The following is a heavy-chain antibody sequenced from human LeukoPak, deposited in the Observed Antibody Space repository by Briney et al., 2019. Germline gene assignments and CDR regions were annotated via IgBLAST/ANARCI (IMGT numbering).Heavy chain of an antibody. J-gene: IGHJ4*02. Sequence: SETLSLTCAAYGGSFSGYYWSWIRQPPGKGLEWIGEINHSGSTNYNPSLKSRVTISVDTSKNQFSLKLSSVTAADTAVYYCARGRIGRILHSYYGSGSYYIFDYWGQGTLVTVSS. CDR2: INHSGST. CDR1: GGSFSGYY. V-gene: IGHV4-34*01. D-gene: IGHD3-10*01. CDR3: ARGRIGRILHSYYGSGSYYIFDY.